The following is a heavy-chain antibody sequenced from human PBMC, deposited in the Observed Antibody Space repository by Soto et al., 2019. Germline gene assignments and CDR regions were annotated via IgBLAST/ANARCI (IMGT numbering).Heavy chain of an antibody. CDR3: AKDRRVTRGSISPFDY. D-gene: IGHD4-4*01. CDR1: GFTFSSYA. CDR2: ISGSGGST. V-gene: IGHV3-23*01. Sequence: GGSLRLSCAASGFTFSSYAMSWVRQAPGKGLEWVSAISGSGGSTYYADSVKGRFTISRDNSKNTLYLQMNSLRAEDTAVYYCAKDRRVTRGSISPFDYWGQGTLVTVSS. J-gene: IGHJ4*02.